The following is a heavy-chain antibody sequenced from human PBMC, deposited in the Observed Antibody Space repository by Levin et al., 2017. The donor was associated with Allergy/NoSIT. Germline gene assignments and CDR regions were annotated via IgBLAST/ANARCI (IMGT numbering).Heavy chain of an antibody. V-gene: IGHV3-23*01. D-gene: IGHD2-15*01. J-gene: IGHJ4*02. Sequence: GESLKISCAASGFIFTGYAMTWVRQTPGRGLEWVAEISGSGGDIYYADSVKGRFTISKDKSKNTLYLQMNSRRVEDTATYYCAKGVERSWIRAGAFDYWGQGTLVTVSS. CDR2: ISGSGGDI. CDR3: AKGVERSWIRAGAFDY. CDR1: GFIFTGYA.